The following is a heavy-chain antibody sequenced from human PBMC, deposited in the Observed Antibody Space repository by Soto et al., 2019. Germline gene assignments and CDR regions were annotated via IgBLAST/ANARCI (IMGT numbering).Heavy chain of an antibody. CDR2: IYYSGST. J-gene: IGHJ6*02. V-gene: IGHV4-30-4*01. Sequence: SETLSLTCTVSGGSISSGDYYWSWIRQPPGKGLEWIGYIYYSGSTYYNPSLKSRVTISVDTSKNQFSLKLSSVTAADTAVYYCAREIYDFWSGYPPRDYYYYGMDVWGQGTTVTV. CDR1: GGSISSGDYY. CDR3: AREIYDFWSGYPPRDYYYYGMDV. D-gene: IGHD3-3*01.